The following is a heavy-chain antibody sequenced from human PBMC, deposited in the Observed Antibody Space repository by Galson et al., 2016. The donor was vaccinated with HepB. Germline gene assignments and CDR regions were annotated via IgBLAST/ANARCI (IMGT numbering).Heavy chain of an antibody. J-gene: IGHJ4*02. CDR2: ISGSGGST. CDR1: GFTFRSYA. V-gene: IGHV3-23*01. Sequence: SLRLSCAASGFTFRSYAMSWVRQAPGKGLEWVSAISGSGGSTYYADSVKGRFTISRDNSKNTLYLQMNSLRAEDTAVYYCAKHRDGGGFRVWVWAFGEFDYWGQGTLVTVSS. D-gene: IGHD3-16*01. CDR3: AKHRDGGGFRVWVWAFGEFDY.